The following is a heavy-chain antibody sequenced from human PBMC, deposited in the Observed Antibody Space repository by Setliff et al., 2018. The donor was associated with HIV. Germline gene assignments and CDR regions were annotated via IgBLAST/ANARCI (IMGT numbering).Heavy chain of an antibody. CDR3: TRVDYDFWIGPMTRYYSDH. Sequence: HPGGSLRLSCTASGFNFGDFGRSEVHKATGKGREWVAFIRSKAYGWTTEYAAYVKGRLTISRDDSKSIVYRQMNSLKTEDTAVYYCTRVDYDFWIGPMTRYYSDHWGEGILVTVS. CDR2: IRSKAYGWTT. CDR1: GFNFGDFG. D-gene: IGHD3-3*01. V-gene: IGHV3-49*04. J-gene: IGHJ4*02.